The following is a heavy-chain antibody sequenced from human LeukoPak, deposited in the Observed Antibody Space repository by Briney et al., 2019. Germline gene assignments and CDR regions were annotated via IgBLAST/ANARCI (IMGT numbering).Heavy chain of an antibody. CDR2: ISYDGSNR. V-gene: IGHV3-30*03. Sequence: PGGSLRLSCAASGFTFSRYGMHWVRQAPDKGPEWVAVISYDGSNRYYADSVKGRFTISRDNSKNTLYLQMNSLRAEDTAVYFCARDLRRFAAYYFDYWGQGTLVTASS. CDR3: ARDLRRFAAYYFDY. CDR1: GFTFSRYG. J-gene: IGHJ4*02. D-gene: IGHD5/OR15-5a*01.